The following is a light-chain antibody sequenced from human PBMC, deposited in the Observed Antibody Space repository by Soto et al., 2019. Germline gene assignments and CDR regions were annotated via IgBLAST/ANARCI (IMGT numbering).Light chain of an antibody. CDR1: QSISSH. Sequence: DIQVTQSPSTLSASVGDRVTITCRASQSISSHLAWYRQKPGKAPNLLTFETSNLHVGVPSRISASGTGTEFTLTITNLQPDDFATYYCRQYDKSSPYTFGQGTVLEI. V-gene: IGKV1-5*03. J-gene: IGKJ2*01. CDR3: RQYDKSSPYT. CDR2: ETS.